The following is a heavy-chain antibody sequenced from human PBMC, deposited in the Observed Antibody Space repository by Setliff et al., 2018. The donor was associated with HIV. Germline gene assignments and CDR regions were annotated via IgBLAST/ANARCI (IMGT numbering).Heavy chain of an antibody. V-gene: IGHV4-31*03. CDR2: ITFGGGT. CDR3: ASQPSGHFYYYMHV. D-gene: IGHD1-1*01. CDR1: GDSISSGRHY. J-gene: IGHJ6*03. Sequence: SETLSLTCSVSGDSISSGRHYWGWIRQHPEKGLEWIGYITFGGGTFNNPSLKSRLAMSVDTSENHFSLRLSSVTVADSAVYYCASQPSGHFYYYMHVWGKGTTVTVSS.